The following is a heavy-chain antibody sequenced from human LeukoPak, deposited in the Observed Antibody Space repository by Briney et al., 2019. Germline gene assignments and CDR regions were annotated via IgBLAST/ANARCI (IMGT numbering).Heavy chain of an antibody. D-gene: IGHD2-2*01. CDR2: IYYSGST. J-gene: IGHJ4*02. CDR1: GGSLSSGSYY. Sequence: PSETLSLTCTVSGGSLSSGSYYWRWIRQPPGKGLEWIEYIYYSGSTNYNPSLKSRVTISVDTSKNQFSLKLSSVTAADTAVYYCARESGDIVVVPAVYFDYWGQGTLVTVSS. V-gene: IGHV4-61*01. CDR3: ARESGDIVVVPAVYFDY.